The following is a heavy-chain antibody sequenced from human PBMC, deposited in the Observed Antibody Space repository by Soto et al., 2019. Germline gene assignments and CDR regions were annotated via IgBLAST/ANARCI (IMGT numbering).Heavy chain of an antibody. Sequence: SSETLSLTCTVSGGSISSGGYYWSWIRQHPGKGLEWIGYIYYSGSTYYNPSLKSRVTISVDTSKNQFSLKLSSVTAADTAVYYCARDRWGGSGYSYFDYWGQGTLVTVSS. CDR3: ARDRWGGSGYSYFDY. J-gene: IGHJ4*02. CDR2: IYYSGST. V-gene: IGHV4-31*03. CDR1: GGSISSGGYY. D-gene: IGHD3-22*01.